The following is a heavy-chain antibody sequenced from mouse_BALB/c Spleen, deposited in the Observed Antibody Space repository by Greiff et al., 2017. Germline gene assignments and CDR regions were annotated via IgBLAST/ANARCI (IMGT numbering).Heavy chain of an antibody. J-gene: IGHJ4*01. CDR2: ISYSGST. CDR3: ANEGAMDY. V-gene: IGHV3-2*02. CDR1: GYSITSDYA. Sequence: EVKLQESGPGLVKPSQSLSLTCTVTGYSITSDYAWNWIRQFPGNKLEWMGYISYSGSTSYNPSLKSRISITRDTSKNQFFLQLNSVTTEDTATYYCANEGAMDYWGQGTSVTVSS.